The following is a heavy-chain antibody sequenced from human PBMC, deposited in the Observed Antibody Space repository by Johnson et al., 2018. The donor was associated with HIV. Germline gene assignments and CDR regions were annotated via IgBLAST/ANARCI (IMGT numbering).Heavy chain of an antibody. J-gene: IGHJ3*01. Sequence: VQLVESGGDLVQPGGPLRLSCAASGFTFNNYYMAWVRQAPGKGLEWVATMNRGGSEIFYVASVKGRFTISGDIAKNSLYLQMNSLRADDTAIDYCARASQGAYDLWGQGTLVTVSS. V-gene: IGHV3-7*01. CDR2: MNRGGSEI. CDR1: GFTFNNYY. CDR3: ARASQGAYDL.